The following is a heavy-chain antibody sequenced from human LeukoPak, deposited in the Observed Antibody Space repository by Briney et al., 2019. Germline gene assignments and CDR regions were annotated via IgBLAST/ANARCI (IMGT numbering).Heavy chain of an antibody. J-gene: IGHJ5*02. D-gene: IGHD6-13*01. V-gene: IGHV5-51*03. CDR1: GYSFTSYW. CDR3: ARLSPGIAAARLLTWFDP. CDR2: IYPGDSDT. Sequence: GESLKISCKDSGYSFTSYWIGWVRQMPGKGLEWMGIIYPGDSDTRYSPSFQGQVTISADKSISTAYLQWSSLKASDTAMYYCARLSPGIAAARLLTWFDPWGQGTLVTVSS.